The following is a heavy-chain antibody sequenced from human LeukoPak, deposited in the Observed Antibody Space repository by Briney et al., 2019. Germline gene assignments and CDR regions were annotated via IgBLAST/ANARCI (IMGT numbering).Heavy chain of an antibody. CDR1: GFTFSKYD. V-gene: IGHV3-21*01. Sequence: TGGSLRLSCAASGFTFSKYDMNWVRQAPGKGLEWVSSISSSSSYIYYADSVKGRFTISRDNAKNSLYLQMNSLRAEDTAVYYCASMTTYYYDSSGSTDYWGQATLVTVSS. J-gene: IGHJ4*02. CDR2: ISSSSSYI. CDR3: ASMTTYYYDSSGSTDY. D-gene: IGHD3-22*01.